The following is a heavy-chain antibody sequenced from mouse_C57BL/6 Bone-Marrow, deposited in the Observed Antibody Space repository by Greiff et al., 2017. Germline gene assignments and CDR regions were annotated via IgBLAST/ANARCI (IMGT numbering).Heavy chain of an antibody. CDR1: GYSFTDYN. D-gene: IGHD1-1*01. CDR2: INPNYGTT. V-gene: IGHV1-39*01. Sequence: EVKLMESGPELVKPGASVKISCKASGYSFTDYNMNWVKQSNGKSLEWIGVINPNYGTTSYNQKFKGKATLTVDQSSSTAYMQLNSLTSEDSAVYYCARALYYYGSSYFDYWGQGTTLTVSS. CDR3: ARALYYYGSSYFDY. J-gene: IGHJ2*01.